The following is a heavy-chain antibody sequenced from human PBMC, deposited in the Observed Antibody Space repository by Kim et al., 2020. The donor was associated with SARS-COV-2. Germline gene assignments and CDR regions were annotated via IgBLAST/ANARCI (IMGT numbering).Heavy chain of an antibody. V-gene: IGHV4-31*03. CDR1: GGSISSGGYY. J-gene: IGHJ4*02. Sequence: SETLSLTCTVSGGSISSGGYYWSWIRQHPGKGLEWIGYIYYSGSTYYNPSLKSRVTISVDTSKNQFSLKLSSVTAADTAVYYCAREGGAPGMIVVTDWGQGTLVTVSS. CDR3: AREGGAPGMIVVTD. D-gene: IGHD3-22*01. CDR2: IYYSGST.